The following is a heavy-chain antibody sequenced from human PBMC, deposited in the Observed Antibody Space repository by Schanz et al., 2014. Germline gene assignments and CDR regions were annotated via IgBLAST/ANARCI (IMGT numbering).Heavy chain of an antibody. CDR3: AKVAPAATYLDS. J-gene: IGHJ4*02. CDR1: GFTVSNSY. CDR2: ISGSGGST. Sequence: EVQLVDSGGGLVQPGGSLRLSCAASGFTVSNSYIHWVRQAPGKGLEWVSAISGSGGSTVYADSVKGRFTISRDNSNNTVFLQMNSLRAEDTAVYYCAKVAPAATYLDSWGLGTLVTVSS. V-gene: IGHV3-23*04. D-gene: IGHD2-2*01.